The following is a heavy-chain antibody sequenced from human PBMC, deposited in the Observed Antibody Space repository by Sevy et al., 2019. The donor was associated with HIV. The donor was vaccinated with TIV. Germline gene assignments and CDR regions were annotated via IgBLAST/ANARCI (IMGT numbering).Heavy chain of an antibody. CDR2: ISSTSSYI. J-gene: IGHJ3*02. CDR3: SRGAGDPVGALDI. D-gene: IGHD4-17*01. Sequence: LSLTCAASGFTFNLYSMNYVRQVPGRGLEWVSSISSTSSYIFYGASVKGRFTISRDNTKNSLYLQMNSLRAEDTAVYYCSRGAGDPVGALDIWGQGTMVTVSS. V-gene: IGHV3-21*01. CDR1: GFTFNLYS.